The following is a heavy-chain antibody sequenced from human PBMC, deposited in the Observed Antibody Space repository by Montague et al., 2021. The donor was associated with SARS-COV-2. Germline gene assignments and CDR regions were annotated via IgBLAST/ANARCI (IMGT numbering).Heavy chain of an antibody. CDR1: GDSISNYS. CDR3: ARHLRVTTVTSHMYHYAMDV. J-gene: IGHJ6*02. D-gene: IGHD4-11*01. V-gene: IGHV4-59*08. CDR2: IYYSGST. Sequence: SETLSLTCSVSGDSISNYSWSWIRQSPGKGLEWIGYIYYSGSTNYNPSLTSRVTISVDTSKNQVSLKLTSVTAADTALYYCARHLRVTTVTSHMYHYAMDVWGQGTTVTVSS.